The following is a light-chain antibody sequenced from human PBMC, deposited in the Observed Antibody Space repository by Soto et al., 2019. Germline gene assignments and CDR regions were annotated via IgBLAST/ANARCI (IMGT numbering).Light chain of an antibody. CDR1: SGNIGGYNY. Sequence: QSALTQPASLSGSPGHSITISCTETSGNIGGYNYVSWYQQHPGKAPKLLISEVTNRPSGVSNRFSGSKSGNTASLTISGLQAEDEADYYCSSYTTNITPVVFGGGTKLTVL. J-gene: IGLJ2*01. CDR3: SSYTTNITPVV. V-gene: IGLV2-14*01. CDR2: EVT.